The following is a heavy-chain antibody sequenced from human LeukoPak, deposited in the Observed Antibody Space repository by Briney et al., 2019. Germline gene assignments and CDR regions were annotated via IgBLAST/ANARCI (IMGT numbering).Heavy chain of an antibody. CDR2: ISSSGSTI. CDR1: GFTFSDYY. CDR3: VKEGFYYLDV. Sequence: GGSLRLSCAASGFTFSDYYMSWIRQAPGKGLEWVSYISSSGSTIYYADSVKGRFTISRDNSKNALYLQLNNPRAEDTAIYYCVKEGFYYLDVWGKGTAVTVSS. V-gene: IGHV3-11*01. J-gene: IGHJ6*03.